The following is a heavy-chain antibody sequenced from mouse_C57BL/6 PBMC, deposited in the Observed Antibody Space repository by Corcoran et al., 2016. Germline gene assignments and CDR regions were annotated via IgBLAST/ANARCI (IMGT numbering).Heavy chain of an antibody. CDR3: ARKSNTQGSWFAY. D-gene: IGHD2-5*01. Sequence: QIQLVQSGPELKKPGETDKISCKASGYTFTTYGMSWVKQAPGKGLKWMGWIDTYSGVPTYADDFKGRFAFSLETSASTAYLQINNLKNEDTATYFCARKSNTQGSWFAYWGQGTLVTVSA. J-gene: IGHJ3*01. CDR1: GYTFTTYG. CDR2: IDTYSGVP. V-gene: IGHV9-3*01.